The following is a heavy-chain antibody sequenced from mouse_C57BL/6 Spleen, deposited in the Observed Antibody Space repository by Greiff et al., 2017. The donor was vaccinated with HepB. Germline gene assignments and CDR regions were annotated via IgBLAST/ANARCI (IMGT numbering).Heavy chain of an antibody. CDR2: INPNYGTT. D-gene: IGHD2-4*01. CDR3: ARSGDYDYDGGYWYFDV. CDR1: GYSFTDYN. J-gene: IGHJ1*03. V-gene: IGHV1-39*01. Sequence: VQLQQSGPELVKPGASVKISCKASGYSFTDYNMNWVKQSNGKSLEWIGVINPNYGTTSYNQKFKGKATLTVDQSSSTAYMQLNSLTSEDSAVYYCARSGDYDYDGGYWYFDVWGTGTTVTVSS.